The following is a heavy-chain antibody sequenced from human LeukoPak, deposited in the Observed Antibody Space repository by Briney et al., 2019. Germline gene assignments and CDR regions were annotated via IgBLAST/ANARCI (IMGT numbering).Heavy chain of an antibody. CDR2: ISSSSTYI. D-gene: IGHD2-8*01. J-gene: IGHJ4*02. CDR1: GFTISSYS. Sequence: GGSLRLSCAASGFTISSYSMNWVRQAPGKGLEWVSSISSSSTYIYYGDSVKGRFTISRDNAKNSLYLQMNSLRAEDTAVYYCARAGRTGSNDGGYWGQGTLVTVSS. V-gene: IGHV3-21*01. CDR3: ARAGRTGSNDGGY.